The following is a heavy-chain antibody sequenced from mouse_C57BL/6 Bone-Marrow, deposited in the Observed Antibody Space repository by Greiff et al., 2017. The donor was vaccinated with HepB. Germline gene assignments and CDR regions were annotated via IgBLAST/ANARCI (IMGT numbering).Heavy chain of an antibody. V-gene: IGHV5-2*01. CDR1: EYEFPSHD. CDR2: INSDGGST. Sequence: EVKLMESGGGLVQPGESLKLSCESNEYEFPSHDMSWVRKTPEKRLELVAAINSDGGSTYYPDTMERRFIISRDNTKKTLYLQMSSLRSEDTALYYCASPKSYYYYAMDYWGQGTSVTVSS. CDR3: ASPKSYYYYAMDY. J-gene: IGHJ4*01. D-gene: IGHD1-1*01.